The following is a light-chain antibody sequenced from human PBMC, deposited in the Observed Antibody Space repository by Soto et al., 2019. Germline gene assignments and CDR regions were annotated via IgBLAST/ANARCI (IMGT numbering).Light chain of an antibody. CDR2: GAS. CDR3: QQYSDWPLLS. CDR1: QSVTNS. Sequence: EIVLTQSPATLSVYPGERATLSCTASQSVTNSLAWYQQKPGQAPRLLIYGASTRATDIPGRFTGSGSGTDFTLTINSLQSEDLGIYYCQQYSDWPLLSFGGGTKVEIK. V-gene: IGKV3-15*01. J-gene: IGKJ4*01.